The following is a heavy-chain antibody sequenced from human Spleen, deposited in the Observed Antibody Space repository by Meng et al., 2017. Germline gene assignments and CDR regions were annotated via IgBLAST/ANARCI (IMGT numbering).Heavy chain of an antibody. CDR1: GYTFTGYY. V-gene: IGHV1-2*02. CDR3: ARELAYSSDSPGYYALDV. Sequence: ASVKVSCKASGYTFTGYYIHWLRQAPGQGLEWTGWINPNSGGTNYAQNFQGRVTMTRDTSIGTAYMELNRLRSDDTAVYSCARELAYSSDSPGYYALDVWGQGTTVTVSS. D-gene: IGHD6-19*01. J-gene: IGHJ6*02. CDR2: INPNSGGT.